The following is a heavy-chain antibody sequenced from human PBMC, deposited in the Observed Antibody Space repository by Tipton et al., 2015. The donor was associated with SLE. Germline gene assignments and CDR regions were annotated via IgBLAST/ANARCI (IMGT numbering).Heavy chain of an antibody. CDR2: IYYSGRT. J-gene: IGHJ4*02. CDR1: GASMNNYY. V-gene: IGHV4-59*01. CDR3: ASRIAAAWGFDY. Sequence: TLSLTCTVSGASMNNYYLSWIRQPPGKGLEWIGYIYYSGRTNYNPSLKSRVTISVDTSKNQLSLKLSSVTAADTAVYYCASRIAAAWGFDYWGQGTLVTVSS. D-gene: IGHD6-13*01.